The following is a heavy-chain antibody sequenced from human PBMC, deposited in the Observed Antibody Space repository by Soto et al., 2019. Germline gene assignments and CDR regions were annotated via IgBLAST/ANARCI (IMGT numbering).Heavy chain of an antibody. CDR2: IYSGGST. CDR3: ARDGGGYYGSGRPY. CDR1: GFTVSSNY. V-gene: IGHV3-66*01. D-gene: IGHD3-10*01. J-gene: IGHJ4*02. Sequence: EVQLVESGGGLVQPGGSLRLSCAASGFTVSSNYMSWVRQAPGKGLEWVSVIYSGGSTYYADSVKGRFTISRDNSKNTRYLQMNSLRAEDTAVYYCARDGGGYYGSGRPYWGQGTLVTVSS.